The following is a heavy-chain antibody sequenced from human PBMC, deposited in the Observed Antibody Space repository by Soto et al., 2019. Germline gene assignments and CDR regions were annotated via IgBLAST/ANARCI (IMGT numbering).Heavy chain of an antibody. J-gene: IGHJ6*02. CDR2: INPNSGGT. Sequence: ASVKVSCKASGYTFTGYYMHWVRQAPGQGLEWMGWINPNSGGTNYAQKFQGWVTMARDTSIRTAYMELSRLRSDDTAVYYCARDLVTAYYYYGIDVWGQGTTVTVSS. CDR3: ARDLVTAYYYYGIDV. V-gene: IGHV1-2*04. CDR1: GYTFTGYY. D-gene: IGHD2-15*01.